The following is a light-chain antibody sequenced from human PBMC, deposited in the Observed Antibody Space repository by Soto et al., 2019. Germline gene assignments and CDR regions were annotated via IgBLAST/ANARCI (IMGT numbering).Light chain of an antibody. CDR2: DAS. V-gene: IGKV1-5*01. Sequence: DIQMTQSPSTLSASVGDRVTITCRASQSXXXWLAWYQQKPGKAPKLLIYDASSLESGVPSRFSGSGSGTEFTLTISSLQPDDFATYYCQQYNSYSTFGPGTKVDIK. CDR1: QSXXXW. CDR3: QQYNSYST. J-gene: IGKJ3*01.